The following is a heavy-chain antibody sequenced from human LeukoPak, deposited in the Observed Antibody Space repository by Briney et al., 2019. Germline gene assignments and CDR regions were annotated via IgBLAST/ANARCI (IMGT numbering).Heavy chain of an antibody. CDR3: AREAEATPAVGDI. CDR2: ISYDGSNK. D-gene: IGHD4-23*01. J-gene: IGHJ3*02. CDR1: GFTFDDYT. Sequence: GGSLRLSCAASGFTFDDYTMHWVRQAPGKGLEWVAVISYDGSNKYYADSVKGRFTISRDNSKNTLYLQMNSLRAEDTAVYYCAREAEATPAVGDIWGQGTMVTVSS. V-gene: IGHV3-30-3*01.